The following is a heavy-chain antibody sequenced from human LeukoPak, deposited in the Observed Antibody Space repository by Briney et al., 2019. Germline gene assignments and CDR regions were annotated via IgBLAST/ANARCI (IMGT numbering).Heavy chain of an antibody. CDR3: ARGGRYCSGGSCADY. Sequence: GASVKVSCKASGYTFTGYYMHWVRQAPGQGPEWMGVISPSGGSTTYAQKFQGRVTLTRDMSTSTDYLELSSLRSEDTAVYYCARGGRYCSGGSCADYWGQGTLVTVSS. V-gene: IGHV1-46*01. CDR1: GYTFTGYY. J-gene: IGHJ4*02. D-gene: IGHD2-15*01. CDR2: ISPSGGST.